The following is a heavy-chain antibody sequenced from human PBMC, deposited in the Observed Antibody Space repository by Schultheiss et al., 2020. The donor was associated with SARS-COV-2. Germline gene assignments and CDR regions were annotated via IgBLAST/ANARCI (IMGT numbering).Heavy chain of an antibody. Sequence: GGSLRLSCAASGFTFSSYGMHWVRQAPGKGLEWVSSISSSSSYIYYADSVKGRFTISRDNAKNSLYLQMNSLRAEDTAVYYCALLHNYDFWSGITFDYWGQGTLVTVSS. CDR2: ISSSSSYI. J-gene: IGHJ4*02. D-gene: IGHD3-3*01. V-gene: IGHV3-21*01. CDR3: ALLHNYDFWSGITFDY. CDR1: GFTFSSYG.